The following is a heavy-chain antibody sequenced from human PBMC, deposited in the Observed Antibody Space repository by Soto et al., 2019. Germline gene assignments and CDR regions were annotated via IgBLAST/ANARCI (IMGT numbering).Heavy chain of an antibody. V-gene: IGHV3-64*01. CDR3: ARDPDSSGYYYFDY. Sequence: EVQLVESGGGFVQPGGSLRLSCAASGFTFSSYAMHWVRQAPGKGLEYVSAISSYGGSTYYANSVKGRFTISRDNSKNTLYLQMGSLRAEDMAVYYCARDPDSSGYYYFDYWGQGTLVTVSS. CDR2: ISSYGGST. D-gene: IGHD3-22*01. J-gene: IGHJ4*02. CDR1: GFTFSSYA.